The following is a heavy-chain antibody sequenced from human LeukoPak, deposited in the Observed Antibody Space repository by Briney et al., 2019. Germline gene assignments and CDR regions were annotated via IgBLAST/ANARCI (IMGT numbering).Heavy chain of an antibody. V-gene: IGHV3-23*01. CDR3: ARENYDYVWGSYHGSFDY. CDR2: ISGSGGST. CDR1: GFTFSSYA. D-gene: IGHD3-16*02. Sequence: PGGSLRLSCAASGFTFSSYAMSWVRQAPGKGLEWVSAISGSGGSTYYADSVKGRFTISRDNSKNTLYLQMNSLRAEDTAVYYCARENYDYVWGSYHGSFDYWGQGTLVTVSS. J-gene: IGHJ4*02.